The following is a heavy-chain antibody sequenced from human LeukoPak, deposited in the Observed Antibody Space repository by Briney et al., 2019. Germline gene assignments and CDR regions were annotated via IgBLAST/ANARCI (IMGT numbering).Heavy chain of an antibody. CDR1: GYTFTSYD. CDR2: MSPNSGNT. Sequence: GASVKVSCKASGYTFTSYDINWVRQATGQGLEWMGWMSPNSGNTGYAQKFQGRVTITRNTSISTAYMELSSLRSEDTAVYYCARGVGDPYYYYYMDVWGKGTTVTVSS. D-gene: IGHD4-17*01. V-gene: IGHV1-8*03. CDR3: ARGVGDPYYYYYMDV. J-gene: IGHJ6*03.